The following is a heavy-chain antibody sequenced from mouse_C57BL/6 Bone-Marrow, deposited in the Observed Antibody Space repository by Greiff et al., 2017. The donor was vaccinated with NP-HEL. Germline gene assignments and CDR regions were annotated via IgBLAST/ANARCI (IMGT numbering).Heavy chain of an antibody. CDR1: GYAFSSSW. J-gene: IGHJ1*03. CDR3: ASYYGSSPPYEYFDV. D-gene: IGHD1-1*01. CDR2: LYPGDGDT. V-gene: IGHV1-82*01. Sequence: QVQLQQSGPELVKPGASVKISCKASGYAFSSSWMNWVKQRPGTGLEWIGRLYPGDGDTNYNGKFKGKATLTADKSSSTAYMQLSSLTSEDSAVYFCASYYGSSPPYEYFDVWGTGTTVTVSS.